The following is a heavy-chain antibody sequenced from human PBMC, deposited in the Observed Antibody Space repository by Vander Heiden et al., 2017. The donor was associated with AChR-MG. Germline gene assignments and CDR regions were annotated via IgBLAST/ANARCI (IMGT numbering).Heavy chain of an antibody. D-gene: IGHD3-10*01. CDR3: ARGRYYGSGRHFDF. V-gene: IGHV3-53*01. J-gene: IGHJ4*02. CDR2: IYGGGST. Sequence: EVQLVESGGGLIQPGGSLRLSCAASGLTVSSNYMGWVRQAPGKGLELVSVIYGGGSTYYADSVKGRFTISRDNSKNTLYLQVNSLRAEDTAVYYCARGRYYGSGRHFDFWGQGTLVTVSS. CDR1: GLTVSSNY.